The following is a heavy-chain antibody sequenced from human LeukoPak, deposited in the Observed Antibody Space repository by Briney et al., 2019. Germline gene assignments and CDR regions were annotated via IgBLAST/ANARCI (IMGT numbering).Heavy chain of an antibody. CDR1: GFTFSDYE. D-gene: IGHD3-16*02. J-gene: IGHJ4*02. CDR3: ARVVWGGYRKDY. CDR2: ISTSGSTK. Sequence: GGSLRLSCATSGFTFSDYEMNWVRQAPGKGLEWVSYISTSGSTKYYAESVKGRFTISRDNAKNSLYLQMNSLSAEDTAVYYCARVVWGGYRKDYWGQGTLVTVSS. V-gene: IGHV3-48*03.